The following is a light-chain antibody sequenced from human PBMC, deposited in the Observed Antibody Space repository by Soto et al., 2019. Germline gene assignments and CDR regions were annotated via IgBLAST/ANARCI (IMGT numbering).Light chain of an antibody. J-gene: IGKJ2*01. CDR3: QQYGRSPPYT. V-gene: IGKV3-20*01. CDR1: QSVGTSY. CDR2: GAS. Sequence: EIVLTQSPGTLSLSPGEGATLSCRASQSVGTSYLAWYQQKPGQAPRLLIYGASSRATGIPDRFSGSGSGTDFTLTISRLGPEDFAVDYCQQYGRSPPYTFGQGTKLEIK.